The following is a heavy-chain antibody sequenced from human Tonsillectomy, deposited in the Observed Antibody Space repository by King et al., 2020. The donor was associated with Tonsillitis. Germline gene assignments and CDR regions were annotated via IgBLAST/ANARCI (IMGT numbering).Heavy chain of an antibody. V-gene: IGHV1-18*04. D-gene: IGHD2-2*01. CDR3: SRVVVVVVPGVMRYYYYGMDV. CDR2: ISPYSDNT. J-gene: IGHJ6*02. CDR1: GYTFTSYG. Sequence: QLVQSGAEVKKPGASVKVSCKASGYTFTSYGISWVRQAPGQGLEWVGWISPYSDNTNYAQRVQDRVTMTTDTSTSTAYMELRSLRSDDTALYYCSRVVVVVVPGVMRYYYYGMDVWGQGTTVTVSS.